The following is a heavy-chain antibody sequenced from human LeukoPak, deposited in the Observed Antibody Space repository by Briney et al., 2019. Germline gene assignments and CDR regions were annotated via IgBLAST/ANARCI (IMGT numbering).Heavy chain of an antibody. J-gene: IGHJ4*02. Sequence: SETLSLTCAVYGGSFSVYYWSWIRQPPGKGLEWIGEINHSGSTNFNPSLKSRVTISVDTSKIQFSLKLSSVTAADTAVYYCVREILYCSGGSCYRGPFDNWGQGTLVTVSA. D-gene: IGHD2-15*01. CDR1: GGSFSVYY. CDR3: VREILYCSGGSCYRGPFDN. V-gene: IGHV4-34*01. CDR2: INHSGST.